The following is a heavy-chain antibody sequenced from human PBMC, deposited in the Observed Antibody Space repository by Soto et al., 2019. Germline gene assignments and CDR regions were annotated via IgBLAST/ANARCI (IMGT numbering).Heavy chain of an antibody. D-gene: IGHD2-2*01. CDR2: INAGNGNT. CDR1: GYTFTSYA. Sequence: VQLVQSGAEVKKPGASVKVSCQASGYTFTSYAMHWVRQAPGQRLEWMGWINAGNGNTKYSQKFQGRVTITRDTSASTAYMELSSLRSEDTAVYYCARARVPAAILGYWGQGTLVTVSS. CDR3: ARARVPAAILGY. J-gene: IGHJ4*02. V-gene: IGHV1-3*01.